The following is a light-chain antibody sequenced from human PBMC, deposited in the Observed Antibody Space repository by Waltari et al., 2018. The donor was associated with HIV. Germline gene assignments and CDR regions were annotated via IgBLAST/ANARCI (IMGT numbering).Light chain of an antibody. CDR1: ESVMTY. Sequence: EIVMTQSPATLPVSPGESATLSCRASESVMTYVAWYQQKAVQAPRRIMCDSSTRSSGVPPRFSGGGSGTEFTITISSLQSDDFAVYYCQQYDQWPTFGQGTIVEIK. J-gene: IGKJ1*01. CDR3: QQYDQWPT. CDR2: DSS. V-gene: IGKV3-15*01.